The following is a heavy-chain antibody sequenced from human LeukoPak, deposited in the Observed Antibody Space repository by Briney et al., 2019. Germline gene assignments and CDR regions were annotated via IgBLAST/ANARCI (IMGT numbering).Heavy chain of an antibody. CDR2: ISGSGGST. J-gene: IGHJ4*02. D-gene: IGHD3-10*01. CDR3: GRVGAYYGSGSYSDY. V-gene: IGHV3-23*01. Sequence: GGSLRLSCTASGLTFSSYAMSWVRQAPGKGLEWVSAISGSGGSTYYADSVKGRFTISRDNSKKSLYLQMNSLRAEDTAVYYCGRVGAYYGSGSYSDYWGQGTLVTVSS. CDR1: GLTFSSYA.